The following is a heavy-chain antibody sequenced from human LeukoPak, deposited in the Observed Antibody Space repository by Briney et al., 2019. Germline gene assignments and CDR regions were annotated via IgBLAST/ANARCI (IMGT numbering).Heavy chain of an antibody. D-gene: IGHD2-8*01. CDR1: GFTFSSYS. V-gene: IGHV3-21*01. CDR3: ARGVSGADNWFDP. Sequence: GGSLRLSCAASGFTFSSYSMNWVRQAPGKGLEWVPSISSSSSYIYYADSVKGRFTISRDNAKNSLYLQMNSLRAGDTAVYYCARGVSGADNWFDPWGQGTLVTVSS. J-gene: IGHJ5*02. CDR2: ISSSSSYI.